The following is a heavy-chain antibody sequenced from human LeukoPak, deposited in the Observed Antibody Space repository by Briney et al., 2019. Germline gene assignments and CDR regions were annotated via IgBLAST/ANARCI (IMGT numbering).Heavy chain of an antibody. CDR3: ARDYCSGGSCYDY. Sequence: SQTLSLTRTVSGGSISSGGYYWSWIRQHPGKGLEWIGYIYYSGSTYYNPSLKSRVTISVDTSKNQFSLKLSSVTAADTAVYYCARDYCSGGSCYDYWGQGTLVTVSS. D-gene: IGHD2-15*01. CDR1: GGSISSGGYY. J-gene: IGHJ4*02. V-gene: IGHV4-31*03. CDR2: IYYSGST.